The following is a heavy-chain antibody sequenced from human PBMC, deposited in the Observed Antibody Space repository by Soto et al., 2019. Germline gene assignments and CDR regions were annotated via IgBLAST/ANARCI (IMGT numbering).Heavy chain of an antibody. CDR2: IIPIFGTA. V-gene: IGHV1-69*13. J-gene: IGHJ4*02. D-gene: IGHD3-9*01. Sequence: SVKVSCKASGGTFSSYAISWVRQAPGQGLGWMGGIIPIFGTANYAQKFQGRVTITADESTSTAYMELSSLRSEDTAVYYCARDLEYFDWRGSFDYWGQGTLVTVSS. CDR1: GGTFSSYA. CDR3: ARDLEYFDWRGSFDY.